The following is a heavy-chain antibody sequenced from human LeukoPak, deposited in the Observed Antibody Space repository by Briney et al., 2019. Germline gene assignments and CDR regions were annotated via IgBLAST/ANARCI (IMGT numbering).Heavy chain of an antibody. CDR1: GFTFSSYA. D-gene: IGHD3-22*01. J-gene: IGHJ4*02. CDR3: AKLSSVSSPDFDY. V-gene: IGHV3-23*01. CDR2: ISNAAVTT. Sequence: GGSLRLSCAASGFTFSSYAMTWVRQAPGKGLDWVAIISNAAVTTYHAESVRGRFTISRDNSKNTLYLQMNSLTVEDTALYYCAKLSSVSSPDFDYWGQGTLVTVSS.